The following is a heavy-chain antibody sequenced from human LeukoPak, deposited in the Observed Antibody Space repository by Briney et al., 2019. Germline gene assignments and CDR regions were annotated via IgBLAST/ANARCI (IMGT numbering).Heavy chain of an antibody. CDR2: IHPSGST. CDR1: GDSISSYY. Sequence: SETLSLTCTVSGDSISSYYWSWVRRPAGKGLEWIGRIHPSGSTNYNPSLKSRVTLPVDTSKNQFSLKLSSVTAADTAVYYCARGPPPDFDYWGRGTLVTVSS. V-gene: IGHV4-4*07. J-gene: IGHJ4*02. CDR3: ARGPPPDFDY.